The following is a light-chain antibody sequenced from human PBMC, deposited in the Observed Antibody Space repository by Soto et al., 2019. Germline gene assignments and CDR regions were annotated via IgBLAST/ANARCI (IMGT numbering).Light chain of an antibody. J-gene: IGLJ1*01. V-gene: IGLV2-11*01. CDR2: DVS. Sequence: QSVLTQPRSVSGSPGQSVTISCTGTSSDVGAYNYVSWYQQHPGKAPKVMIYDVSKRPSGVPDRFSGSKSGTTASLTISGLQADDEDDYYCCSYAGSYNYVFGSGTKLTVL. CDR3: CSYAGSYNYV. CDR1: SSDVGAYNY.